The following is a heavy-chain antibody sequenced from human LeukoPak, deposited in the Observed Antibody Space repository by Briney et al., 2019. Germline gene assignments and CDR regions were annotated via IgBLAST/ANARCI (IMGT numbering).Heavy chain of an antibody. CDR2: ISSSSSYI. J-gene: IGHJ6*03. Sequence: GGSLRLSCAASGFTFSSYSMNWVRQAPGKGLEWVSSISSSSSYIYYADSVKGRFTISRDNAKNSLYLQMNSLRAEDTALYYCAKGHLLLWFGGGYMDVWGKGTTVTISS. D-gene: IGHD3-10*01. CDR1: GFTFSSYS. CDR3: AKGHLLLWFGGGYMDV. V-gene: IGHV3-21*04.